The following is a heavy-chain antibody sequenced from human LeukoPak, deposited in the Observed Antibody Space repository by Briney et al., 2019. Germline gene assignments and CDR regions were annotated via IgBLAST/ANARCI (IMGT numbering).Heavy chain of an antibody. J-gene: IGHJ4*02. CDR2: VYSDGSNK. CDR3: ARDWAGGASGFVDY. V-gene: IGHV3-33*01. Sequence: GTSLRLSCAASGFTFTSYGLHWVRRPPRKGLEWVAVVYSDGSNKYYADSVRGRFTISRDNSKNTASLQMNSLRAEDTAMYYCARDWAGGASGFVDYWGQGTPVMVSS. D-gene: IGHD4/OR15-4a*01. CDR1: GFTFTSYG.